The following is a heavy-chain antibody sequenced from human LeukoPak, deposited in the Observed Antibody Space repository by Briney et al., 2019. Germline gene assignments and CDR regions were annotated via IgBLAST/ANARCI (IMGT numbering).Heavy chain of an antibody. CDR2: IIPIFGTA. CDR3: VRGYSSGWYEGGYFQH. V-gene: IGHV1-69*13. Sequence: SVKVSCKASGGTFSSYAISWVRQAPGQGLEWMGGIIPIFGTANYAQKFQGRVTITADESTSTAYMELSSLRSEDTAVYYCVRGYSSGWYEGGYFQHWGQGTLVTVSS. CDR1: GGTFSSYA. J-gene: IGHJ1*01. D-gene: IGHD6-19*01.